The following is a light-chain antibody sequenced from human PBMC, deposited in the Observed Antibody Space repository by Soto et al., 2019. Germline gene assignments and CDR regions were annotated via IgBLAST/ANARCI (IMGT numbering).Light chain of an antibody. J-gene: IGKJ4*01. Sequence: DIQMTQSPSSLSASVGDRVTITCRASKDIHNYLAWYQQKPGRVPKLLIDIASTFQSGVPSRFSGSRSEIDFTLTISSLQPEDVATYYCLKYNSAPLTFGGGTKVEI. V-gene: IGKV1-27*01. CDR2: IAS. CDR3: LKYNSAPLT. CDR1: KDIHNY.